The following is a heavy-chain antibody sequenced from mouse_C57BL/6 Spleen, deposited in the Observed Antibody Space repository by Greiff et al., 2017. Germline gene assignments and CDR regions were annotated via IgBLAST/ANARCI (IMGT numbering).Heavy chain of an antibody. CDR3: ARGGTVQRGAMDY. CDR2: IDPSDSYT. D-gene: IGHD1-1*01. Sequence: QVQLQQPGAELVMPGASVKLSCKASGYTFTSYWMHWVKQRPGQGLEWIGEIDPSDSYTNYNQKFKGKSTLTVDKSSSTAYMQLSSLTSEDSAVYYCARGGTVQRGAMDYWGQGTSVTVSS. V-gene: IGHV1-69*01. J-gene: IGHJ4*01. CDR1: GYTFTSYW.